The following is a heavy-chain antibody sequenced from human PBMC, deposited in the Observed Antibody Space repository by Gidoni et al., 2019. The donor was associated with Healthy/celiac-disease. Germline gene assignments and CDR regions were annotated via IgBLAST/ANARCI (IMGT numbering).Heavy chain of an antibody. Sequence: QLQLQESGPGLVKPSATLSLTCTVSGGSISSSSYSWGWIRQPPGKGLEWIGSIYYSGSTYYNPSLKCRVTISVDTSKNQFSLKLSSVTAADTAVYYCARLPLPAIDSWGQGTLVTVSS. D-gene: IGHD2-2*01. V-gene: IGHV4-39*01. CDR1: GGSISSSSYS. CDR2: IYYSGST. CDR3: ARLPLPAIDS. J-gene: IGHJ4*02.